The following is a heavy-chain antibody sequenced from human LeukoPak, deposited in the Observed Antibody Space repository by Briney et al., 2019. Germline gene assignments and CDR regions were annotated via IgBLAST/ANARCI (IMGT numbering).Heavy chain of an antibody. V-gene: IGHV4-61*02. CDR2: IYTSGST. D-gene: IGHD3-3*01. Sequence: SQTLSLTCTVSGDSISSGDYYWSWIRQPPGKGLEWIGRIYTSGSTNYNPSLKSRVTISVDTSKNQFSLKLSSVTAADTAVYYCARSTYYDFWSGAGLWFDPWGQGTLVTVSS. CDR3: ARSTYYDFWSGAGLWFDP. CDR1: GDSISSGDYY. J-gene: IGHJ5*02.